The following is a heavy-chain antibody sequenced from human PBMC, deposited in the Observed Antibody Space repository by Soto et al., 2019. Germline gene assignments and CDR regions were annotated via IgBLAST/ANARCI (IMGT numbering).Heavy chain of an antibody. D-gene: IGHD6-13*01. CDR2: ISSSSSYI. Sequence: GGSLRLSCAASGFTFSSYSMNWVRQAPGKGLEWVSSISSSSSYIYYVDSVKGRFTISRDNAKNSLYLQMNSLRAEDTAVYYCAREIAAAGTRWFDPWGQGTLVTVSS. CDR1: GFTFSSYS. J-gene: IGHJ5*02. V-gene: IGHV3-21*01. CDR3: AREIAAAGTRWFDP.